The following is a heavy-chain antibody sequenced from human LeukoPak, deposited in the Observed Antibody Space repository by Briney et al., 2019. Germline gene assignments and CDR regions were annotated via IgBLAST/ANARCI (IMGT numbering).Heavy chain of an antibody. Sequence: GRSLRLSCAASGFTFSSYGMHWVRQGPGKGLEWVAVISYDGSNKYYADSVKGRFTISRDNSKNTLYLQMNSLRAEDTAVYYCAKEMGGRANWNFEKSNWFDPWGQGTLVTVSS. CDR2: ISYDGSNK. J-gene: IGHJ5*02. CDR1: GFTFSSYG. CDR3: AKEMGGRANWNFEKSNWFDP. D-gene: IGHD1-1*01. V-gene: IGHV3-30*18.